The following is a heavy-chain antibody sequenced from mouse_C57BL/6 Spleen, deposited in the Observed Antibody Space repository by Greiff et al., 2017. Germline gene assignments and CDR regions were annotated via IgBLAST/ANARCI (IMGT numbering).Heavy chain of an antibody. Sequence: VQLQQSGPELVKPGASVKISCKASGYAFSSSWLNWVKQRPGKGLEWIGRIYPGDGDTNYNGKFKGKATLTADKSSSTAYMQLSSLTSEDSAVYFCARAFYGDDGVGYFDYWGQGTTLTVSS. D-gene: IGHD2-2*01. J-gene: IGHJ2*01. CDR1: GYAFSSSW. V-gene: IGHV1-82*01. CDR3: ARAFYGDDGVGYFDY. CDR2: IYPGDGDT.